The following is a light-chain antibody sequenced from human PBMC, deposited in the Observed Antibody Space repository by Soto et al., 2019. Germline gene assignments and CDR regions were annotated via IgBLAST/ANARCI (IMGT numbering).Light chain of an antibody. CDR2: EVS. CDR1: SSDVGGYNY. CDR3: CSYAGSHTKYV. Sequence: QSALTQPPSASGSPGQSVTISCTGTSSDVGGYNYVSWYQQHPGKAPKLMIYEVSKRPSGVPDRFSGSKSGNTASLTVSGLQVEDEADYYCCSYAGSHTKYVFGTGTKLTVL. V-gene: IGLV2-8*01. J-gene: IGLJ1*01.